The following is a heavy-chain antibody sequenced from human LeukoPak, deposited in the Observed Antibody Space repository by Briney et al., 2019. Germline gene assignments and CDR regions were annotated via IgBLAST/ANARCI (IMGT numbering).Heavy chain of an antibody. Sequence: GGSLRLSCAASGFIFNTYAMHWVRQAPGKGLEWVAFIRFDGSNKFYADSVKGRLTISRDNSKNTLYLQMNSLRAEDTAVYYCAKSHGYSYGFDYWGQGTLVTVSS. CDR2: IRFDGSNK. D-gene: IGHD5-18*01. J-gene: IGHJ4*02. CDR1: GFIFNTYA. CDR3: AKSHGYSYGFDY. V-gene: IGHV3-30*02.